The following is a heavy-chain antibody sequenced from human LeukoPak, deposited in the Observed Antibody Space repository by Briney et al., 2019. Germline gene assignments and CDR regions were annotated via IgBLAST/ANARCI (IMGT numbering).Heavy chain of an antibody. Sequence: ASVKVSCKASGYTFTSYAMNWVRQAPGQGLEWMGWINTNTGNPTYAQGFSGRFVFSLDTSVSTAYLQICSLKAEDTAVYYCARVLTLWFGELLPFGYWGQGTLVTVSS. CDR3: ARVLTLWFGELLPFGY. CDR2: INTNTGNP. V-gene: IGHV7-4-1*01. CDR1: GYTFTSYA. D-gene: IGHD3-10*01. J-gene: IGHJ4*02.